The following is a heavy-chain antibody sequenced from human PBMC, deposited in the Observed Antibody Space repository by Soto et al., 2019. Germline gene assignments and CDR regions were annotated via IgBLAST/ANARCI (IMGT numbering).Heavy chain of an antibody. CDR3: ARGWGSNYDSSGGMDV. V-gene: IGHV1-69*06. CDR2: IIPIFGTA. J-gene: IGHJ6*02. D-gene: IGHD3-16*01. Sequence: QVQLVQSGAEVKKPGSSVKVSCKASGGTFSSYAISWVRQAPGQGLEWMGGIIPIFGTANYAQKFQGRVTITADKATSTAYMELSSLRSEDTAVYYCARGWGSNYDSSGGMDVWGQGTTVTVSS. CDR1: GGTFSSYA.